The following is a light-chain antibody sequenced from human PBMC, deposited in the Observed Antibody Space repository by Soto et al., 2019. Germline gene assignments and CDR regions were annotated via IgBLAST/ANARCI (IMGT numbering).Light chain of an antibody. V-gene: IGLV1-40*01. CDR1: SSNIGAGHD. CDR2: DNS. Sequence: QSVLTQPPSVSGAPGQRVTISCTGSSSNIGAGHDVHWYQQLPGTAPKLLIHDNSNRPSGVPDRFSGSKSGTSASLAITGLQAEDEADYYCPSYDSSLSGSVFGGGTKLTVL. J-gene: IGLJ2*01. CDR3: PSYDSSLSGSV.